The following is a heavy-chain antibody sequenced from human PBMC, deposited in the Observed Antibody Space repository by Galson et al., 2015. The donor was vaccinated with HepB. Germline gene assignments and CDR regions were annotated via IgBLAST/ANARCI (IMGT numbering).Heavy chain of an antibody. D-gene: IGHD3-10*01. V-gene: IGHV3-33*01. J-gene: IGHJ6*03. CDR1: GFTFSSYG. Sequence: SLRLSCAASGFTFSSYGMHWVRQAPGKGLEWVAVIWYDGSNKYYADSVKGRFTISRDNSKNTLYLQMNSLRAEDTAVYYCARVSYVGELSYYYYMDVWGKGTTVTVSS. CDR3: ARVSYVGELSYYYYMDV. CDR2: IWYDGSNK.